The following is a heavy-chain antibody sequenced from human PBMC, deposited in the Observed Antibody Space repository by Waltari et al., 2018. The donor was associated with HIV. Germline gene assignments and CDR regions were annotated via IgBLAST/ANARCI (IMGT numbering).Heavy chain of an antibody. CDR3: ARIFGYSYNYDY. CDR2: SDWDGDK. CDR1: GFSVSTSGMR. Sequence: QVTLKESGPALVKPTQTLTLTCTISGFSVSTSGMRVSWIRQPPGKALEWLARSDWDGDKFYSTSLKTRLSISKDTSKNQVVLTMTNVDPVDTATYYCARIFGYSYNYDYWGQGTLVTVSS. J-gene: IGHJ4*02. D-gene: IGHD5-12*01. V-gene: IGHV2-70*04.